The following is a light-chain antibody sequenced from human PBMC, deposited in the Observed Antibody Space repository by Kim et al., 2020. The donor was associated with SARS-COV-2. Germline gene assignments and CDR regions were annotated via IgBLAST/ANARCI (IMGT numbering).Light chain of an antibody. CDR3: KSRDSSGNHLV. V-gene: IGLV3-19*01. Sequence: AWGQTVSITRQGDSLRRYSASWYQQKPGQAPLLVISAKNNRPSGIPDRFSGSSSGNTASLTITGALAEDEGDYYCKSRDSSGNHLVFGGGTQLTVL. CDR2: AKN. J-gene: IGLJ3*02. CDR1: SLRRYS.